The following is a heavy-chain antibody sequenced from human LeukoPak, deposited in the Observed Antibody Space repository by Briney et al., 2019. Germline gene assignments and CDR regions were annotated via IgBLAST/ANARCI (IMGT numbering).Heavy chain of an antibody. V-gene: IGHV3-23*01. CDR1: GFTFSSYA. D-gene: IGHD3-3*01. CDR2: ISGSGGST. J-gene: IGHJ6*03. CDR3: ARGGFGHNMDV. Sequence: GGSLRLSCAASGFTFSSYAMSWVRQAPGKGLEWVSAISGSGGSTYYADSVKGRFTISRDNSKNTVYLQMNSLRVEDTAIYYCARGGFGHNMDVWGKGTTVTVSS.